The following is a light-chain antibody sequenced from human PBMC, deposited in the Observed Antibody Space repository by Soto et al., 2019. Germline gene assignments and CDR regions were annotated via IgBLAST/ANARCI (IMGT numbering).Light chain of an antibody. J-gene: IGKJ5*01. CDR3: QQRSNWLPIT. Sequence: EIVLTQSPATLSLSPGERATLSCRASQSVSSYLAWYQQKPGQAPRLLIYDASNSSTGIPARFSGSGSGTDLTLTISSLEPEDCAVYYCQQRSNWLPITFGQGTRLEIK. CDR1: QSVSSY. CDR2: DAS. V-gene: IGKV3-11*01.